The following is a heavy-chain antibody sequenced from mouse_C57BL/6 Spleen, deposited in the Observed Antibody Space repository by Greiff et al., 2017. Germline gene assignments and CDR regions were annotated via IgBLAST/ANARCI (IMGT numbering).Heavy chain of an antibody. J-gene: IGHJ3*01. CDR1: GYAFSSSW. Sequence: QVQLQQSGPELVKPGASVKISCKASGYAFSSSWMNWVKQRPGKGLEWIGRIYPGDGDTNYNGKVKGKATLTADKASSTAYMQLSSLTSEDSAVYFCARSLYYEYDDGFAYWGQGTLVTVSA. CDR2: IYPGDGDT. D-gene: IGHD2-4*01. V-gene: IGHV1-82*01. CDR3: ARSLYYEYDDGFAY.